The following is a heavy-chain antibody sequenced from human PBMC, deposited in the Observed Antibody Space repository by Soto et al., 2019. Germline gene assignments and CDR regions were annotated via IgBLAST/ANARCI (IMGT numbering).Heavy chain of an antibody. D-gene: IGHD3-16*01. V-gene: IGHV3-30*18. CDR3: AKVMITFGGSRYALDV. CDR2: TSYDGSNK. Sequence: QVQLVESGGGVVQPGRSLRLSCAASGFTFSSYAIHWVRQAPGKGLEWVAWTSYDGSNKDYADSVKGRFTISRDNSKNTLFLQMNSLRAEDTAVYYCAKVMITFGGSRYALDVWGQGTTVTVSS. CDR1: GFTFSSYA. J-gene: IGHJ6*02.